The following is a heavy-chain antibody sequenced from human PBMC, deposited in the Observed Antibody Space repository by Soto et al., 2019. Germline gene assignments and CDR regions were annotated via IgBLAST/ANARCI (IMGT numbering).Heavy chain of an antibody. V-gene: IGHV3-21*01. J-gene: IGHJ4*02. CDR1: GFTFSSYS. CDR3: ARVYLWFGELSTASFDY. D-gene: IGHD3-10*01. CDR2: ISSSSSYI. Sequence: GGSLRLSCAASGFTFSSYSMNWVRQAPGKGLEWVSSISSSSSYIYYADSVKGRFTISRDNAKNSLYLQMNSLRAEDTAVYYCARVYLWFGELSTASFDYWGQGTLVTVSS.